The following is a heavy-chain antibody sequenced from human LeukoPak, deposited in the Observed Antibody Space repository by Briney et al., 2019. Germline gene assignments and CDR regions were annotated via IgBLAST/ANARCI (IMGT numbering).Heavy chain of an antibody. Sequence: ASVKVSCKASGGTFSSYAISWVRQAPGQGLEWMGWISAYNGNTNYAQKLQGRVTMTTDTSTSTAYMELRSLRSDDTAVYYCAREEQQLGTLYYFDYWGQGTLVTVSS. CDR2: ISAYNGNT. CDR3: AREEQQLGTLYYFDY. V-gene: IGHV1-18*01. CDR1: GGTFSSYA. J-gene: IGHJ4*02. D-gene: IGHD6-13*01.